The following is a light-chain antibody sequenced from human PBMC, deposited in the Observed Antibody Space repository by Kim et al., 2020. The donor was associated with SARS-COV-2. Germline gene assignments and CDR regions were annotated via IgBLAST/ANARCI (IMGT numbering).Light chain of an antibody. CDR3: QQHSNWPLT. CDR1: QSVSRS. Sequence: VSPGEGATLSCRASQSVSRSFAWYQQKPGQAPRLLRYGASKRATGIPARFSGSGSGTDFTLTISSLEPEDFAVYYCQQHSNWPLTFGGGTKVDIK. V-gene: IGKV3-11*01. CDR2: GAS. J-gene: IGKJ4*01.